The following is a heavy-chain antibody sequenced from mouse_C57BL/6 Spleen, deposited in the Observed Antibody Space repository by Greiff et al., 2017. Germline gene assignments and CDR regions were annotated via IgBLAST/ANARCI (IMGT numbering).Heavy chain of an antibody. D-gene: IGHD1-1*01. V-gene: IGHV1-15*01. CDR3: TKKYYGSSYRYAMDY. CDR1: GYTFTDYE. CDR2: IDPETGGT. Sequence: VQLQQSGAELVRPGASVTLSCKASGYTFTDYEMHWVKQTPVHGLEWIGAIDPETGGTAYNQKFKGKAILTADKSSSTAYMELRSLTSEDSAVYYCTKKYYGSSYRYAMDYWGQGTSVTVSS. J-gene: IGHJ4*01.